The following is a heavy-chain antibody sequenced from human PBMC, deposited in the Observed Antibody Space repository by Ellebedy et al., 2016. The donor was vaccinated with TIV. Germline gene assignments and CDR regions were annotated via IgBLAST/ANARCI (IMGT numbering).Heavy chain of an antibody. Sequence: GGSLRLSCAASGFTLDDYAMHWVRQAAGKGLEWVSGISWNSGSIGYADSVKGRFTISRDNAKNSLYLQMSSLTTEDTAVYYCARGMGLYGGHTWYASWGQGTLVTVSS. J-gene: IGHJ5*02. D-gene: IGHD2/OR15-2a*01. CDR3: ARGMGLYGGHTWYAS. V-gene: IGHV3-9*01. CDR2: ISWNSGSI. CDR1: GFTLDDYA.